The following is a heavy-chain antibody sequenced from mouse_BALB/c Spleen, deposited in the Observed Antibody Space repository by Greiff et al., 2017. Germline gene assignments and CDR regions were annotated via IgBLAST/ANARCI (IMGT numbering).Heavy chain of an antibody. CDR1: GFTFSSYG. CDR3: ASYGYDVYYGMDY. J-gene: IGHJ4*01. Sequence: EVQRVESGGDLVKPGGSLKLSCAASGFTFSSYGMSWVRQTPDKRLEWVATISSGGSYTYYPDSVKGRFTISRDNAKNTLYLQMSSLKSEDTAMYYCASYGYDVYYGMDYWGQGTSVTVSA. V-gene: IGHV5-6*01. CDR2: ISSGGSYT. D-gene: IGHD2-2*01.